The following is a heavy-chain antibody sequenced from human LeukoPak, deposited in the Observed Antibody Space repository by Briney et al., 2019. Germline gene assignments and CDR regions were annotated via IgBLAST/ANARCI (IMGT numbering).Heavy chain of an antibody. CDR1: GFTFSDYY. V-gene: IGHV3-11*01. Sequence: GGSLRLSCAASGFTFSDYYMSWIRQAPGKGLEWVSYISSSGSTIHYADSVKGRFTISRDNAKNSLYLQMNSLRAEDTAVYYCASVGQSWLEKCYWGQGTLVTVSS. CDR3: ASVGQSWLEKCY. J-gene: IGHJ4*02. CDR2: ISSSGSTI. D-gene: IGHD6-19*01.